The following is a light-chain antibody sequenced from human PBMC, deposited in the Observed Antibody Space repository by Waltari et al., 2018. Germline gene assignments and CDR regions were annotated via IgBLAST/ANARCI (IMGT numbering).Light chain of an antibody. J-gene: IGKJ4*01. Sequence: DIVITHSPDSLAVSLGARATTIFNSSQSVFYGSNNNNYLAWYQQKPGQPPRLLIYWASTRESGVPDRFSGRGSGANFTLTISSLQAEDAAVYYCQQYYTTQLTFGGGTKVAIK. CDR3: QQYYTTQLT. CDR2: WAS. V-gene: IGKV4-1*01. CDR1: QSVFYGSNNNNY.